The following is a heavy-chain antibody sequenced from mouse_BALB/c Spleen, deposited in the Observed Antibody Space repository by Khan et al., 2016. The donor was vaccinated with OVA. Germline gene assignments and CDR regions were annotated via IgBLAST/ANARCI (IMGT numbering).Heavy chain of an antibody. CDR2: IDPFNGGT. V-gene: IGHV1S135*01. CDR3: TRLGTTGWFTY. D-gene: IGHD2-13*01. J-gene: IGHJ3*01. Sequence: LQQSGPELMKPGASVKISCKASGYSFTNYYIHWVKQSHGQSLEWLGYIDPFNGGTTYNQKFKGTATLTVDKSSNTAYMHLNNLTSEDSAVYYCTRLGTTGWFTYWGQGTLVTVSA. CDR1: GYSFTNYY.